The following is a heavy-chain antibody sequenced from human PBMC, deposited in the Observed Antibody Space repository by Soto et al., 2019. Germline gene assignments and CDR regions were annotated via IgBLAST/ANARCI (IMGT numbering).Heavy chain of an antibody. CDR1: GGSVSSGSYY. V-gene: IGHV4-61*01. J-gene: IGHJ6*02. CDR2: IYYSGST. D-gene: IGHD1-1*01. Sequence: SETLSLTCTVSGGSVSSGSYYWSWIRQPPGKGLEWIGYIYYSGSTNYNPSLKSRVTISVDTSKNQFSLKLSSVTAADTAVYYRARARGWNDGERYYYYGMDVWGQGTTVTVSS. CDR3: ARARGWNDGERYYYYGMDV.